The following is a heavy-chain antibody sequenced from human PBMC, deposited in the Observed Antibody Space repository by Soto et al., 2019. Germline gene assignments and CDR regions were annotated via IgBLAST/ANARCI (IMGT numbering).Heavy chain of an antibody. V-gene: IGHV1-18*01. CDR3: ARASSMVRGVIVPIDY. CDR2: ISAYNGNT. J-gene: IGHJ4*02. CDR1: GYTFTSYG. Sequence: SSVKVSCKASGYTFTSYGISWVRQAPGQGLEWMGWISAYNGNTNYAQKLQGRVTMTTDTSTSTAYMELRSLRSDDTAVYYCARASSMVRGVIVPIDYWGQGTLVTVSS. D-gene: IGHD3-10*01.